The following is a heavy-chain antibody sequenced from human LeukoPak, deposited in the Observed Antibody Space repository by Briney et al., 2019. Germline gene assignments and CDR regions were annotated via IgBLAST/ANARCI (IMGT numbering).Heavy chain of an antibody. CDR1: GYTFTGYY. CDR2: INPNSGGT. D-gene: IGHD3/OR15-3a*01. Sequence: ASVKVSCKASGYTFTGYYIHWMRQAPGQGLEWMGWINPNSGGTNYAQKFQGRVTMTRDTSISTAYMELSRLRSDDTAVYCCARGPLGLGPDYWGQGTLVTVSS. CDR3: ARGPLGLGPDY. J-gene: IGHJ4*02. V-gene: IGHV1-2*02.